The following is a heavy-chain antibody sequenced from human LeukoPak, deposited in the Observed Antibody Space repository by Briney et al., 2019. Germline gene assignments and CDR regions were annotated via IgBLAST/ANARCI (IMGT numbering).Heavy chain of an antibody. CDR2: ISYGGSNK. Sequence: PGRSLRLSCAASGFTFSNYGMHWVRQAPGKGLEWVAIISYGGSNKYYADSVKGRFTISRDNSKKTLYLQMNSLRAEDTAVYYCAKDFGSDSSGWYRYFQNWGQGTLVTVSS. D-gene: IGHD6-13*01. V-gene: IGHV3-30*18. CDR1: GFTFSNYG. J-gene: IGHJ1*01. CDR3: AKDFGSDSSGWYRYFQN.